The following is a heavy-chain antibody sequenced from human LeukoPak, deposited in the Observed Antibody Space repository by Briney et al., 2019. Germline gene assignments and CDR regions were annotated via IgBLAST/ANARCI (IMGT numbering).Heavy chain of an antibody. Sequence: GGSLRLSCAASGFTFSSYAMSWVRQAPGKGLEWVSAISGSGGSTYYADSVKGRLTISRDNSKNTLFLQMNSLRAEDTAVYYCAKFRGGTASRGLFHYWGQGTLVTVSS. CDR2: ISGSGGST. D-gene: IGHD1-7*01. V-gene: IGHV3-23*01. CDR1: GFTFSSYA. J-gene: IGHJ4*02. CDR3: AKFRGGTASRGLFHY.